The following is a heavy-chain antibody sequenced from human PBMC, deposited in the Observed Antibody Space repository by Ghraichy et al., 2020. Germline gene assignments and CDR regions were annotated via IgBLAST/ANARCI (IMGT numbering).Heavy chain of an antibody. CDR2: IYNSGST. D-gene: IGHD4-17*01. V-gene: IGHV4-59*01. J-gene: IGHJ3*02. CDR1: GGSISNYY. CDR3: ASDYGGYIGAFDI. Sequence: SETLSLTCTVSGGSISNYYWSWIRQPPGKGLEWIGFIYNSGSTNYNPSLKSRVTISLDTSKNQFSLKLSSVTAADTAVYYCASDYGGYIGAFDIWGQGTMVTVSS.